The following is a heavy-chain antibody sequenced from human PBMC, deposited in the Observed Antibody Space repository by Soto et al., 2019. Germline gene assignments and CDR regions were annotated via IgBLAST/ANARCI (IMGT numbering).Heavy chain of an antibody. CDR1: GYSFTSYW. CDR3: ARVATPNYYYYGMDV. V-gene: IGHV5-51*01. J-gene: IGHJ6*02. Sequence: GETPKISFKGSGYSFTSYWIGWVRQMPGKGLAWRGIIHPGDSDTRYSPTFQGQVTITADKSSSTAYLQSSRLKASDTARYYCARVATPNYYYYGMDVWGQGTTVTVSS. CDR2: IHPGDSDT. D-gene: IGHD5-12*01.